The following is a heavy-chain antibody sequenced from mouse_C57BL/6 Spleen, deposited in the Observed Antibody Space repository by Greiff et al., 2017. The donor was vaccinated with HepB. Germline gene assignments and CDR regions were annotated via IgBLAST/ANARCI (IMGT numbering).Heavy chain of an antibody. CDR2: IYPRSGNT. J-gene: IGHJ2*01. D-gene: IGHD1-1*01. CDR3: ARKRELSLDGSSDY. V-gene: IGHV1-81*01. Sequence: QVQLRQSGAELARPGASVKLSCKASGYTFTSYGISWVKQRTGQGLEWIGEIYPRSGNTYYNEKFKGKATLTADKSSSTAYMELRSLTSEDSAVYFCARKRELSLDGSSDYWGQGTTLTVSS. CDR1: GYTFTSYG.